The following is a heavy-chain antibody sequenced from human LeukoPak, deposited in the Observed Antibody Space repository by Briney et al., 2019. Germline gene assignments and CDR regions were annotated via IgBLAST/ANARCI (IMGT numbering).Heavy chain of an antibody. J-gene: IGHJ6*02. D-gene: IGHD3/OR15-3a*01. CDR3: ASSSYDFRDYYYYYGMDV. CDR1: GGSISSSSYY. Sequence: SETLSLTCTVSGGSISSSSYYWGWIRQPPGKGLEWIGSIYDSGCTYYNPSLKSRVTISVDTSKSQFSLKLSSVTAADTAVYYCASSSYDFRDYYYYYGMDVWGQGTTGTVSS. V-gene: IGHV4-39*01. CDR2: IYDSGCT.